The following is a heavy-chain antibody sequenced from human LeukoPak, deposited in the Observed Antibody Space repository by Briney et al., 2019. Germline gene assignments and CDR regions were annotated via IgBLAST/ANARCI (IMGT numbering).Heavy chain of an antibody. V-gene: IGHV3-23*01. Sequence: GGSLRLSCAASGFTFSSYGMSWVRQAPGKGLEWVSAISGSGGSTYYADSVKGRFTISRDNSKNTLYLQMNSLRAEDTAVYYCANLGGDYSSSWDRLDYWGQGTLVTVSS. J-gene: IGHJ4*02. CDR2: ISGSGGST. CDR1: GFTFSSYG. D-gene: IGHD6-13*01. CDR3: ANLGGDYSSSWDRLDY.